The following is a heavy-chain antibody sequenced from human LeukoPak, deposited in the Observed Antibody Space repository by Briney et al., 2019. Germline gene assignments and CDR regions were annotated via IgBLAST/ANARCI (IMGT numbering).Heavy chain of an antibody. J-gene: IGHJ5*02. CDR3: ARHSSHNWFDP. Sequence: GGSLRLSCAASGFTVSSNYMSWVRQAPGKGLEWVSVIYSGGSTYYSDSVKGRFTISRDNSKNTLYLQMNSLRAEDTAVYYCARHSSHNWFDPWGQGTLVTVSS. CDR2: IYSGGST. V-gene: IGHV3-53*01. CDR1: GFTVSSNY.